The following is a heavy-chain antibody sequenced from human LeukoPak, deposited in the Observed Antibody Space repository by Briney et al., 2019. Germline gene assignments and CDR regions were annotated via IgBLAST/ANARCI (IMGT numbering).Heavy chain of an antibody. CDR2: ISYDGRDQ. CDR3: ARESGYSYNRGYLDS. CDR1: GFTSSYYA. Sequence: GGSVRLSCAASGFTSSYYAMHWVRQAPGRGLEWVAVISYDGRDQKYADSVSGRFIISRDDSNKTLYLQLNSLRPDDTAIYYCARESGYSYNRGYLDSWGQGTLVTVSS. J-gene: IGHJ4*02. V-gene: IGHV3-30*03. D-gene: IGHD5-18*01.